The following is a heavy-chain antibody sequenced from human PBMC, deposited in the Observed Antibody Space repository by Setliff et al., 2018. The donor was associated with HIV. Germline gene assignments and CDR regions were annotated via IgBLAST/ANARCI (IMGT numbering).Heavy chain of an antibody. D-gene: IGHD5-12*01. CDR2: IYYSGST. CDR3: ARDAGYSGTSWNY. V-gene: IGHV4-39*07. J-gene: IGHJ4*02. CDR1: GGSISSGSYY. Sequence: LSLTCTVSGGSISSGSYYWSWIRQPPGKGLEWIGSIYYSGSTYYNPSLKSRVTISVVTSKKQFSLKLRSVTAADTAVYFCARDAGYSGTSWNYWGQGTLVTVSS.